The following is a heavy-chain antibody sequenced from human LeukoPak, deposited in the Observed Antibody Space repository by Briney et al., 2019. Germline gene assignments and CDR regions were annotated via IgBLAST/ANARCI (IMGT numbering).Heavy chain of an antibody. CDR2: IYYSVRV. CDR1: LGSPTGYY. D-gene: IGHD6-19*01. Sequence: LETLSHTRTLSLGSPTGYYWSWVRASPGKGRWWRGDIYYSVRVQYTPPPKSRVTISADMSKNQSSLRLSSVTAADTAVYYCATHANIAVAGENFDIWGQGTMVTVSS. J-gene: IGHJ3*02. CDR3: ATHANIAVAGENFDI. V-gene: IGHV4-59*08.